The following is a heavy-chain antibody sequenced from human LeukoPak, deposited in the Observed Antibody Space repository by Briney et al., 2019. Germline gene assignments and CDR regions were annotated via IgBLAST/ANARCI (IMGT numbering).Heavy chain of an antibody. V-gene: IGHV4-39*01. J-gene: IGHJ1*01. CDR2: IYYSGSI. D-gene: IGHD6-13*01. Sequence: SETLSLTCNVSGGSIRSSSYSWGWIRQPPGKGLEWIGSIYYSGSIYYNPSLKSRLSISIDTSKNQFSLNLSSVTAADTAVFYCARGLGVGRQQLRVGYFQHWGPGTLVTVSS. CDR1: GGSIRSSSYS. CDR3: ARGLGVGRQQLRVGYFQH.